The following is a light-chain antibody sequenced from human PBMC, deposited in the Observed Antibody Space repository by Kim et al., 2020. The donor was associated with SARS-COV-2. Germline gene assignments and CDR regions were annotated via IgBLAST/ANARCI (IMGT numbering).Light chain of an antibody. J-gene: IGKJ2*01. CDR2: AAS. CDR3: QQYYTYPYT. V-gene: IGKV1-16*01. Sequence: DIQMTQSPSSLSASVGDRVTITCRASQVIHTYLAWFQQKPGQAPKSLIYAASNLQSGVPSRFSGSGSGTDFSLTISSLQPEDFAIYYSQQYYTYPYTFGQGTKLEF. CDR1: QVIHTY.